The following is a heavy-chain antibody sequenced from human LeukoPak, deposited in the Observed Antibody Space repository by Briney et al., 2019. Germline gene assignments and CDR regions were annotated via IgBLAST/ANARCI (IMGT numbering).Heavy chain of an antibody. Sequence: GGSLRLSCAASGFTFSSYGTHWVRQAPGKGLEWVAFIRYDGSNKYYADSVKGRFTISRDNSKNTLYLQMNSLRAEDTAVYYCAKDRSSYSSGWYFFDYWGQGTRVTVSS. D-gene: IGHD6-19*01. J-gene: IGHJ4*02. CDR3: AKDRSSYSSGWYFFDY. CDR2: IRYDGSNK. V-gene: IGHV3-30*02. CDR1: GFTFSSYG.